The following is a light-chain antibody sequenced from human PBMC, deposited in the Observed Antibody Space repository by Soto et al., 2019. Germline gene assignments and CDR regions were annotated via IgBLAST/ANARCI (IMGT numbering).Light chain of an antibody. CDR3: QHSYDPSWT. V-gene: IGKV1-39*01. J-gene: IGKJ1*01. Sequence: DIQMTQSPSSLSASVGDRVTITCRASQSISTNLNWYQQKPGKAPKLLIYASSSLQTGVPSRFTGSRSGTDFTLTIRSLQPEDSATYYCQHSYDPSWTFGQGTKVQIK. CDR2: ASS. CDR1: QSISTN.